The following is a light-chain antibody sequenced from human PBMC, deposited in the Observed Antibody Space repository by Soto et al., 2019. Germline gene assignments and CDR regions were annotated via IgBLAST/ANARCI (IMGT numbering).Light chain of an antibody. CDR1: QSDGTT. CDR3: QQYNSWPQT. CDR2: GAS. Sequence: EIVMTQSPATLSVSPGERATLSCRASQSDGTTLAWYQQKLGQAPRLLIYGASTRATAIPARFSGSGSGTDFILTDSSLQSEDFAVYYCQQYNSWPQTFGQGTKLEIK. V-gene: IGKV3-15*01. J-gene: IGKJ2*01.